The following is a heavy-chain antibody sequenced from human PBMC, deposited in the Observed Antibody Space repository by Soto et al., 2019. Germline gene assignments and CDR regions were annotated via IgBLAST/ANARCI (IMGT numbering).Heavy chain of an antibody. CDR3: AKMGAGCSSTSCRVQSAP. CDR2: ISGSGGST. Sequence: GGSLRLSCAASGFTFSSYAMSWVRQDPGKGLEWVSAISGSGGSTYYADSVKGRFTISRDNSKNTLYLQMNSLRAEDTAVYYCAKMGAGCSSTSCRVQSAPWGLGTLVTVSS. J-gene: IGHJ5*01. D-gene: IGHD2-2*01. CDR1: GFTFSSYA. V-gene: IGHV3-23*01.